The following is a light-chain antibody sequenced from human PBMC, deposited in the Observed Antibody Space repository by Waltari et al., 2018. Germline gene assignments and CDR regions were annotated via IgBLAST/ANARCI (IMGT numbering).Light chain of an antibody. CDR3: QERADWAPLT. J-gene: IGKJ4*01. CDR2: TAS. CDR1: QSVYNF. Sequence: EVVLTQSPATLSLSPGERATLSCRASQSVYNFLAWYQQEPGQAPRLLNYTASQRPTGIPARFSGGGYATDFTLTNSSLEPEDVAVYYCQERADWAPLTFGGGTKVEIK. V-gene: IGKV3-11*01.